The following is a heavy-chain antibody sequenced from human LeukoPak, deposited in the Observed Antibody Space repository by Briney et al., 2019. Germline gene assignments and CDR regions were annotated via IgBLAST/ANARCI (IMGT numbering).Heavy chain of an antibody. D-gene: IGHD3-10*01. CDR3: ARPYYYGSGSYGNWFDP. CDR2: ISSSGSTI. CDR1: GFTFSDYY. Sequence: IPGGSLRLSCAASGFTFSDYYMSWIRQAPGKGLEWVSYISSSGSTIYYADSVKGRFTISRDNAKNSLYLQMSSLRAEDTAVYYCARPYYYGSGSYGNWFDPWGQGTLVTVSS. V-gene: IGHV3-11*01. J-gene: IGHJ5*02.